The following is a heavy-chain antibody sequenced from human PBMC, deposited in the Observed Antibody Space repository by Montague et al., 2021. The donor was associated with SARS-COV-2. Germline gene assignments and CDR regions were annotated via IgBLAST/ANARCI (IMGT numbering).Heavy chain of an antibody. CDR3: ARDMYYDILTGYYTY. V-gene: IGHV3-21*01. D-gene: IGHD3-9*01. Sequence: SLRLSCAASGFTFSSYSMNWVRQAPGNGLEWVSSISSSSSYIYYADPVTGRFTISRDNAKNSLYLQMNSLRAEDTAVYYCARDMYYDILTGYYTYWGQGTLVTVSS. CDR1: GFTFSSYS. CDR2: ISSSSSYI. J-gene: IGHJ4*02.